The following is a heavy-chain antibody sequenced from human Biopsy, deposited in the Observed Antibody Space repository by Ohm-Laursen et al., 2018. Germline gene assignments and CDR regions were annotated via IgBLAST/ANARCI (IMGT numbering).Heavy chain of an antibody. CDR3: AREGAFGDTDAYYGLDV. CDR1: GYTFTTYY. CDR2: INPGGNST. J-gene: IGHJ6*02. V-gene: IGHV1-46*01. D-gene: IGHD3-16*01. Sequence: ASVKVSCKASGYTFTTYYIHWVRQAPGQGLEWMGIINPGGNSTAYTQNFQGRVTMTRSTSITTAYMELTNLRSEDTAVYYCAREGAFGDTDAYYGLDVWGLGTTVTVSS.